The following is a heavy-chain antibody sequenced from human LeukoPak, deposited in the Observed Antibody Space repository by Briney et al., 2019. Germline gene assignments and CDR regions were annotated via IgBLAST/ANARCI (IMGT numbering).Heavy chain of an antibody. D-gene: IGHD6-13*01. Sequence: GGSLRLSCAISAFTFSKYDMNWVRQTPDKGLEWVSAISGSGGSTYYADSVKGRFTISRDNSKNTLYLQMNSLRAEDTAVYYCAKDRSQYSSSWYDYWGQGTLVTVSS. V-gene: IGHV3-23*01. CDR3: AKDRSQYSSSWYDY. CDR2: ISGSGGST. CDR1: AFTFSKYD. J-gene: IGHJ4*02.